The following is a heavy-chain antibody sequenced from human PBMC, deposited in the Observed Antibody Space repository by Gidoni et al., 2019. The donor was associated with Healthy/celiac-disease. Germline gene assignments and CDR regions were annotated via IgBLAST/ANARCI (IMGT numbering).Heavy chain of an antibody. CDR3: AKEILRLFDY. Sequence: EVQLLESGGGLVQPGGSLRLSCAASGFTFRSYAMRGVRPAPGKGLEWVSAISGSGGSTYYADSVKGRFTNSRDNSKNPLELQMNSLRAEDTSVYDCAKEILRLFDYWGQGTLVTVSS. D-gene: IGHD3-3*01. J-gene: IGHJ4*02. V-gene: IGHV3-23*01. CDR1: GFTFRSYA. CDR2: ISGSGGST.